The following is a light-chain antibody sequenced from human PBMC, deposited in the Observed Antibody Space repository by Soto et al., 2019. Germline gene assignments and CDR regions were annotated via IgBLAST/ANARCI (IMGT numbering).Light chain of an antibody. CDR2: GNS. J-gene: IGLJ2*01. CDR1: SSNIGAGYD. V-gene: IGLV1-40*01. CDR3: QTYDSSLSGYVV. Sequence: QSVLTQPPSVSGAPGQRVTISCTGSSSNIGAGYDVHWYQQLPGTAPKRLIYGNSNRPSGVPDRFPGSKSGTSASLAITGLQDEDEADYYCQTYDSSLSGYVVFCGGTKLTV.